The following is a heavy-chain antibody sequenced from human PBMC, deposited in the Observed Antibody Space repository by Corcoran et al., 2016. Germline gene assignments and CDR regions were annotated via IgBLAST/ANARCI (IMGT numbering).Heavy chain of an antibody. CDR3: ARDRSGYSGHYWNYYYYGMDV. CDR1: GASVSSGSYY. Sequence: QVQLQESGPGLVKPSETLSLTCTVSGASVSSGSYYWTWIRQPPGKGLEWIGYIYYTGSTNYNPSLKSRLTISVDTSKNHFPLKLNSVTAADTAVYYCARDRSGYSGHYWNYYYYGMDVWGQGTTVTVSS. CDR2: IYYTGST. J-gene: IGHJ6*02. D-gene: IGHD5-12*01. V-gene: IGHV4-61*03.